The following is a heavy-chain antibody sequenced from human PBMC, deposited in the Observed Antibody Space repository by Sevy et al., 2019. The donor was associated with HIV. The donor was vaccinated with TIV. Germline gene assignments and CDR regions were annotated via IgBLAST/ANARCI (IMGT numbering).Heavy chain of an antibody. Sequence: SETLSLTCTVSGGSISSYYWSWIRQPPGKGLEWIGYIYYSGSTNYNPSLKSRVPISVDTSKNQFSLKLSSVTAADTAVYYCARDSGGGYCTGGVCYEYYYGMDVWGQGTTVTVSS. CDR3: ARDSGGGYCTGGVCYEYYYGMDV. J-gene: IGHJ6*02. D-gene: IGHD2-8*02. CDR1: GGSISSYY. V-gene: IGHV4-59*01. CDR2: IYYSGST.